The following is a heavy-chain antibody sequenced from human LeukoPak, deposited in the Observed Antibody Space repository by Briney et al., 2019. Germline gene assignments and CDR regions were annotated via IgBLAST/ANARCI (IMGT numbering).Heavy chain of an antibody. CDR2: IFYSGST. V-gene: IGHV4-59*08. CDR3: ARHLRSYGPFDY. J-gene: IGHJ4*02. Sequence: SETLSLTCAVSGGSISSYYWSWLRPPPGKGLEWFGYIFYSGSTNYHPSLKSRVTLSLDTSKSQFSLKLSSVSAADTAVYFCARHLRSYGPFDYWGQGTLVTVSS. CDR1: GGSISSYY. D-gene: IGHD5-18*01.